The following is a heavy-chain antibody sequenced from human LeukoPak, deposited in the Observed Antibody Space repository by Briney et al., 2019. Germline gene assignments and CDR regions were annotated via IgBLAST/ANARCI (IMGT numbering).Heavy chain of an antibody. D-gene: IGHD3-9*01. V-gene: IGHV3-21*01. CDR3: ARGPYEYYDILTGYPNNDY. J-gene: IGHJ4*02. Sequence: GGSLRLSCAASGFTFSSYSMNWVRQAPGKGLEWVSFIISSSSYIYYADSVKGRFTISRDNAKNSLYLQMNSLRAEDTAVYYCARGPYEYYDILTGYPNNDYWGQGTLVTVSS. CDR2: IISSSSYI. CDR1: GFTFSSYS.